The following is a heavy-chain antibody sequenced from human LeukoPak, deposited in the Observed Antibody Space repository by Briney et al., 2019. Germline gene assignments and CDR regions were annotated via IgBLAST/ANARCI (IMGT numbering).Heavy chain of an antibody. CDR2: ISSGGTYV. J-gene: IGHJ4*02. Sequence: KTGGSLRLSCVVSGFIFKTYSMNWVRQAPGKGLEWVSSISSGGTYVDYADSVKGRFTISRDNAKNSLYLQMNSLRAEDTAVFYCARDPGYSNSPYYLDYWGQGTLVTVSS. D-gene: IGHD5-12*01. CDR1: GFIFKTYS. V-gene: IGHV3-21*01. CDR3: ARDPGYSNSPYYLDY.